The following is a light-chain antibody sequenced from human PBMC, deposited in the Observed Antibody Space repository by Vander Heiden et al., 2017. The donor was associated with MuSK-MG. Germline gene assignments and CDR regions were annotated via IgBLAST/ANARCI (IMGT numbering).Light chain of an antibody. Sequence: QSALTQPASVSGSPAQSITISFTGTSSDVGGYQYVSWYHQHQGKAPKLIIYDVTKRPAGVSSRLSGSKSVTTASTTISVHQDEEDADYYPSEYRSCNTWVFGGGTKLTVL. V-gene: IGLV2-14*03. CDR1: SSDVGGYQY. CDR3: SEYRSCNTWV. CDR2: DVT. J-gene: IGLJ3*02.